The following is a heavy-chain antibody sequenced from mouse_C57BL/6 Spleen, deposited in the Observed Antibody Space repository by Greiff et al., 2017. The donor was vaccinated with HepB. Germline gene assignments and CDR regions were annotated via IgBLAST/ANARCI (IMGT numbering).Heavy chain of an antibody. CDR1: GYAFSSYW. Sequence: VQLQQSGAELVKPGASVKISCKASGYAFSSYWMNWVKQRPGKGLEWIGQIYPGDGDTNYNGKFKGKATLTADKSSSTAYMQLSSLTSEDSAVYFCARGDGNDYAMDYWGQGTSVTVSS. J-gene: IGHJ4*01. D-gene: IGHD2-1*01. V-gene: IGHV1-80*01. CDR3: ARGDGNDYAMDY. CDR2: IYPGDGDT.